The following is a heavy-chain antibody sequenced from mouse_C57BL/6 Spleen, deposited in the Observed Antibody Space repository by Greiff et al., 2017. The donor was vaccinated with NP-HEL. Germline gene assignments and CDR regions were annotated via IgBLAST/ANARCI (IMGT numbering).Heavy chain of an antibody. CDR2: IYPGSGNT. CDR1: GYTFTDYY. V-gene: IGHV1-76*01. J-gene: IGHJ4*01. Sequence: VQLQQSGAELVRPGASVKLSCKASGYTFTDYYINWVKQRPGQGLEWIARIYPGSGNTYYNEKFKGKATLTAEKSSSTAYMQLSSLTSEDSAVYFCGRLYGSSSYYAMDYWGQGTSVTVSS. D-gene: IGHD1-1*01. CDR3: GRLYGSSSYYAMDY.